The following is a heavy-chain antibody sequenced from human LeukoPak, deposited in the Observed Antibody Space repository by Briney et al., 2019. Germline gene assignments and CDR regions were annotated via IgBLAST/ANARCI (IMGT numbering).Heavy chain of an antibody. Sequence: PGGSLRLSCAASGFSFSAYGMHWVRQAPGKGLEWVTFIRYDGSTKSYADSVKSRFTIARDNSKNTLYLQMNSLRAEGTAVYFCAKDYNNGFDYWGQGALVTVS. V-gene: IGHV3-30*02. J-gene: IGHJ4*02. CDR1: GFSFSAYG. CDR3: AKDYNNGFDY. D-gene: IGHD1-14*01. CDR2: IRYDGSTK.